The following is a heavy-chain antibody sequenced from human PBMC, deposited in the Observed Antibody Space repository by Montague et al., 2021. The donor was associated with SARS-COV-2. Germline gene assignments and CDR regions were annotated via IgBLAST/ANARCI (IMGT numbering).Heavy chain of an antibody. D-gene: IGHD3-9*01. CDR2: ISHSGST. CDR1: GGSFSGYY. CDR3: ARGLPITTCFDAYYGMDV. Sequence: SETLSLTCAVYGGSFSGYYWSWIRQPPGKGLEWIGEISHSGSTNYNPSLKSRVTISVDTSKNQFPLKLSSVTAADTAVYYCARGLPITTCFDAYYGMDVWGQGTTVTVSS. J-gene: IGHJ6*02. V-gene: IGHV4-34*01.